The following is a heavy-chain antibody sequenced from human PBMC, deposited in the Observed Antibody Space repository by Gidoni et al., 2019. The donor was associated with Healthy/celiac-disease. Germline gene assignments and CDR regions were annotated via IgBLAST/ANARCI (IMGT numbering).Heavy chain of an antibody. V-gene: IGHV3-30-3*01. CDR1: GFTFSSYA. D-gene: IGHD6-13*01. CDR2: ISYDGSNK. CDR3: ARGGFRLAAAPPD. Sequence: QVQLVESGGGVVQPGRSLRLSCAAPGFTFSSYAMPWVRQAPGKGLEWVAVISYDGSNKYYADSVKGRFTISRDNSKNTLYLQMNSLRAEDTAVYYCARGGFRLAAAPPDWGQGTLVTVSS. J-gene: IGHJ4*02.